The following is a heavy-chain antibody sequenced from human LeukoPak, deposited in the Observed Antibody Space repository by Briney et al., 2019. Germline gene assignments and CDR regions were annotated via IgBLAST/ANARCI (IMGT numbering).Heavy chain of an antibody. V-gene: IGHV1-2*02. D-gene: IGHD3-3*01. Sequence: PAASVPVSCTASGWSFTGYYMHWLRQAPGQGLEWMGWINPKRGGTNYAQNFQGRVTMIRGTSNSTAYMELSRLPSDDTAVYYCARHRVGVVIKANWFDPWGQGTLVTVSS. CDR1: GWSFTGYY. CDR2: INPKRGGT. J-gene: IGHJ5*02. CDR3: ARHRVGVVIKANWFDP.